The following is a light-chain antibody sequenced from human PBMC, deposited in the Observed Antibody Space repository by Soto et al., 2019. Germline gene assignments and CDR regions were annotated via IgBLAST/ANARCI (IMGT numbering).Light chain of an antibody. CDR2: SNN. CDR3: AAWDDSLSGYV. J-gene: IGLJ1*01. Sequence: QSVLTQPPSASGTPGQRVTISCSGSSSNIGGNAVNWYQHLPGTTPKLLIYSNNQRPSGVPDRFSGSKSGTSASLAISGLQSEDAADYYCAAWDDSLSGYVFGTGTKVTVL. CDR1: SSNIGGNA. V-gene: IGLV1-44*01.